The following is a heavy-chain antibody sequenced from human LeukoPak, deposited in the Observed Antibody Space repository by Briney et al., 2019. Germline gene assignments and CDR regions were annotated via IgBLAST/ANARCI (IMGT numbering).Heavy chain of an antibody. CDR3: ARSYGSGSYSIDY. CDR2: INPSGGST. V-gene: IGHV1-46*01. J-gene: IGHJ4*02. Sequence: AASVKVSCKASGYTFTSYDINWVRQATGQGLEWMGIINPSGGSTSYAQKFQGRVTMTRDMSTSTVYMELSSLRSEDTAVYYCARSYGSGSYSIDYWGQGTLVTVSS. CDR1: GYTFTSYD. D-gene: IGHD3-10*01.